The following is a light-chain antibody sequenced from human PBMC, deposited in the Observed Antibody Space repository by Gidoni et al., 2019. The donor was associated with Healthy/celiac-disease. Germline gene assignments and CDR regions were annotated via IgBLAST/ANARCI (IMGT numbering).Light chain of an antibody. CDR2: DAS. CDR3: QQYNSYSRT. V-gene: IGKV1-5*01. J-gene: IGKJ1*01. Sequence: DNQITHSPSPPSASVGDRVTITCRASQSISSWLAWYQQKPGKAPKLLIYDASSLESGVPSRFSGSGSGTEFTLTISSLQPDDFATYYCQQYNSYSRTFGQGTKVEIK. CDR1: QSISSW.